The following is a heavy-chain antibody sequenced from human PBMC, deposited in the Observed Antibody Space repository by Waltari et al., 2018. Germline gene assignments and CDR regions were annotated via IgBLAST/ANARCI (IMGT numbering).Heavy chain of an antibody. Sequence: QVQLQESGPGLVKPSETLSLTCAVSGYSISSGYYWGWIRQPPGKGLEYIGYVTGSSGTTNYSPFLKSRVTISRDTSKNQFFLKLRSVTAADMALYYCVGSPRDWYFDLWGPGTPITISS. V-gene: IGHV4-38-2*01. CDR2: VTGSSGTT. CDR3: VGSPRDWYFDL. J-gene: IGHJ2*01. CDR1: GYSISSGYY.